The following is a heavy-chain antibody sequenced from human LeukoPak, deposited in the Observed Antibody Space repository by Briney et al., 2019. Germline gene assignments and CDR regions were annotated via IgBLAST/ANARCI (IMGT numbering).Heavy chain of an antibody. D-gene: IGHD1-26*01. CDR1: GFTFSSYS. Sequence: GGSLRLSCAASGFTFSSYSTNWVRQAPGKGLEWVSSISSSSSYIYYADSVKGRFTISRDNSKNTLYLQMNSLRAEDTAVYYCARILDRAWGELGYWGQGTLVTVSS. J-gene: IGHJ4*02. CDR3: ARILDRAWGELGY. CDR2: ISSSSSYI. V-gene: IGHV3-21*01.